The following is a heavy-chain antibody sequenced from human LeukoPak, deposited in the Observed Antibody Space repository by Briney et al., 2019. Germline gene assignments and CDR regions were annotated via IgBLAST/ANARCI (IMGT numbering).Heavy chain of an antibody. CDR2: ISYDGSNK. Sequence: PGGSLRHSCAASGFTFSSYGMHWVRQAPGKGLEWVAVISYDGSNKYHVDSVKGRFTISRDNSKNTLYLQMNSLRPEDTAVYYCAKPYSSGWYGDFQHWGQGTLVTVSS. CDR3: AKPYSSGWYGDFQH. CDR1: GFTFSSYG. V-gene: IGHV3-30*18. D-gene: IGHD6-19*01. J-gene: IGHJ1*01.